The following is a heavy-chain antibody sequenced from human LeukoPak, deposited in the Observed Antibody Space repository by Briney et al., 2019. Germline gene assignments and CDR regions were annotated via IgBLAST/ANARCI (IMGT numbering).Heavy chain of an antibody. Sequence: SETLSLTCAVYSGSFSGYYWSWIRQPPGKGLEWIGYIYYSGSTNYNPSLKSRVTISVDTSKNQFSLKLSSVTAADTAVYYCARDRGRNYYDSSGPVVPFDYWGQGTLVTVSS. D-gene: IGHD3-22*01. V-gene: IGHV4-59*01. CDR2: IYYSGST. J-gene: IGHJ4*02. CDR3: ARDRGRNYYDSSGPVVPFDY. CDR1: SGSFSGYY.